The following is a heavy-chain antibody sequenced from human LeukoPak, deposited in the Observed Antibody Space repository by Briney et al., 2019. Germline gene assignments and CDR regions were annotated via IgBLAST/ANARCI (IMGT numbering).Heavy chain of an antibody. Sequence: GGSLRLSCAASGFTFSRYSMNWVRQAPGKGLEWVSSISDDSNYIYYADSVKGRFTISRDNAKNSLYLQMNSLRAEDTAVYYCAREWPNYCSGGRCHYYYGMDVWGQGTTVTVSS. J-gene: IGHJ6*02. V-gene: IGHV3-21*04. CDR3: AREWPNYCSGGRCHYYYGMDV. CDR1: GFTFSRYS. D-gene: IGHD2-15*01. CDR2: ISDDSNYI.